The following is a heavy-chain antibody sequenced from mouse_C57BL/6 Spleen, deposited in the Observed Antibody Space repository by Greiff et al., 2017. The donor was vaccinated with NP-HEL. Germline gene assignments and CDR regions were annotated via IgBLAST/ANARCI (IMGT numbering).Heavy chain of an antibody. D-gene: IGHD1-1*01. CDR2: IDPYDSYT. Sequence: VQLQQSGAELVKPGASVKLSCKASGYTFTSYWMQWVKQRPGQGLEWIGEIDPYDSYTNYNQKFKGKATLTVDTSSSTAYMQLSSLTSEDSAVYSVASWDYYGSSYDWYFDVWGTGTTVTVSS. CDR1: GYTFTSYW. V-gene: IGHV1-50*01. CDR3: ASWDYYGSSYDWYFDV. J-gene: IGHJ1*03.